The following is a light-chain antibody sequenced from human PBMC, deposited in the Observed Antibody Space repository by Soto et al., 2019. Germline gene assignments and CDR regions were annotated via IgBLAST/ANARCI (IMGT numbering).Light chain of an antibody. V-gene: IGKV3-11*01. CDR1: QSVRGS. CDR3: QLRRDWPPSIT. J-gene: IGKJ5*01. Sequence: EIVLTQSPATLSLSPGERATLSCRASQSVRGSLAWYQQRPGQAPRLLIYAETYRATGIPARFSGRGSGTDFALSISGREPADLAIYYCQLRRDWPPSITFGQGTRLEI. CDR2: AET.